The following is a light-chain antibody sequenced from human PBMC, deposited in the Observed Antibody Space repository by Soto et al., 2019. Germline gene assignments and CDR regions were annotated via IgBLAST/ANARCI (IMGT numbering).Light chain of an antibody. CDR3: QMYNNWPPRYT. V-gene: IGKV3-15*01. CDR2: AAS. J-gene: IGKJ2*01. CDR1: QSVDNS. Sequence: EIVMTQSPATLSVSPGERATLSCRASQSVDNSVAWYQKRPGQPPRLLIYAASTRATGTPVRFSGSGSGTEFTLTISSLQSEDSAVYYCQMYNNWPPRYTFGPGTKLAIK.